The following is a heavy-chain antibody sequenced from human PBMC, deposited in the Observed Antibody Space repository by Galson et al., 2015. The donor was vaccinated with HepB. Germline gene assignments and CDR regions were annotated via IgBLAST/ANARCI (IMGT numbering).Heavy chain of an antibody. Sequence: SLRLSCAASGFTFSGSAMHWVRQASGKGLEWVGRIRSKANSYATAYAASVKGRFTISRDDSKNTAYLQMNSLKTEDTAVYYCTRRPNANYYDSSGKGEFAFDIWGQGTMVTVSS. CDR1: GFTFSGSA. CDR3: TRRPNANYYDSSGKGEFAFDI. V-gene: IGHV3-73*01. J-gene: IGHJ3*02. D-gene: IGHD3-22*01. CDR2: IRSKANSYAT.